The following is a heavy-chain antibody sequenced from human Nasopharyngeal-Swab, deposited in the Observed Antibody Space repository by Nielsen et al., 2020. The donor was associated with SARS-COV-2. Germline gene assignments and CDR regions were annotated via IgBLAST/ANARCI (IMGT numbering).Heavy chain of an antibody. V-gene: IGHV3-7*01. CDR3: ARDSDIPYSGYGMDV. J-gene: IGHJ6*02. CDR1: GFTFSSYW. D-gene: IGHD6-13*01. Sequence: GESLKISCAASGFTFSSYWMSWVRQAPGKGLEWVANIKQDGSDQYYVDSVKGRFTISRDNAKNSLYLQMNSLRAEDMAVYYCARDSDIPYSGYGMDVWGQGTTVTVSS. CDR2: IKQDGSDQ.